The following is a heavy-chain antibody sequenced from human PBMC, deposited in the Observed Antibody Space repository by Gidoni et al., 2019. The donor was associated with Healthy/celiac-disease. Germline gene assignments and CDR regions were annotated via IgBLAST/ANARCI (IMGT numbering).Heavy chain of an antibody. D-gene: IGHD2-2*03. CDR1: GFTFSSYG. CDR3: ARDMDISYFDY. J-gene: IGHJ4*02. CDR2: IWYDGSNK. V-gene: IGHV3-33*01. Sequence: QVQLVESGGGVVQPGRSLRLSCAASGFTFSSYGMHWVRQAPGKGLEWVAVIWYDGSNKYYADSVKGRFTISRDNSKNTLYLQMNSLRAEDTAVYYCARDMDISYFDYWGQGTLVTVSS.